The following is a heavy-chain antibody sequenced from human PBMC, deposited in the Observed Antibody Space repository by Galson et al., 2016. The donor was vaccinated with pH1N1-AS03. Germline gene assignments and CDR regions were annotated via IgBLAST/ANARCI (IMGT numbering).Heavy chain of an antibody. CDR3: ARDRGWNYGGLDL. CDR1: GFIFSAYP. CDR2: IGTSSTYI. V-gene: IGHV3-21*01. J-gene: IGHJ5*02. D-gene: IGHD1-7*01. Sequence: SLRLSCAASGFIFSAYPMNWVPQAPGKGLEWVSFIGTSSTYIYYADSVKGRFTISRDNMKKSLYLQLNSLRAEDTGIYYCARDRGWNYGGLDLWGQGTLVTVSS.